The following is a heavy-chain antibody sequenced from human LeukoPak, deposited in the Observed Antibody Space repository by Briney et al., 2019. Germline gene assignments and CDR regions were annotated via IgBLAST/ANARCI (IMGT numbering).Heavy chain of an antibody. Sequence: PSETLSLIYAVYGGSFSGYYLSWLRQPPGKGLEWIGEINHSGSTNYNPSLKSRVTISVDTSKNQFSLKLSSVTAADTAVYYCARRGYRYGSRGQGTLVTVSS. CDR1: GGSFSGYY. D-gene: IGHD5-18*01. V-gene: IGHV4-34*01. CDR3: ARRGYRYGS. CDR2: INHSGST. J-gene: IGHJ4*02.